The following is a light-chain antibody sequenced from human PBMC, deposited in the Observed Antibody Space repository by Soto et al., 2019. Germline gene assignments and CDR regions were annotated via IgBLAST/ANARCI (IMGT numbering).Light chain of an antibody. CDR2: EVT. Sequence: QSVLTQPASVSGSPGQSITISCTGTSSDVGGYNYVSWYQQRPGEAPKLIIYEVTNRPSGLSNRFSGSKSGNTASLTISGLQAEDEADYYCSSYTTSSPYVFGIGTKVTVL. CDR1: SSDVGGYNY. V-gene: IGLV2-14*01. CDR3: SSYTTSSPYV. J-gene: IGLJ1*01.